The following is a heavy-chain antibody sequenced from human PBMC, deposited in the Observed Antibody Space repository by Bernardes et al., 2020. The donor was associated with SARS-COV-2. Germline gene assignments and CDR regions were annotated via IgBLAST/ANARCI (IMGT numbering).Heavy chain of an antibody. V-gene: IGHV3-74*01. Sequence: GSLRLSCAASGFTFSSYWMYWARQPPGKGLVWFARINSDGSSASYADSVKGRFTISRDNAKNTLYLQMNSLRVEETAVYYCVRARAFDSWGQGTMVTVSS. CDR3: VRARAFDS. CDR1: GFTFSSYW. CDR2: INSDGSSA. J-gene: IGHJ3*02.